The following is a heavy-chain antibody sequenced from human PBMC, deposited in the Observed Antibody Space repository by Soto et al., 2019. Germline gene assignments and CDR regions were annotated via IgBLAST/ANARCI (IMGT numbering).Heavy chain of an antibody. V-gene: IGHV3-66*01. CDR2: IYSGGST. Sequence: PGGSLRLSCAASGFTVSSNYMSWVRQAPGKGLEWVSVIYSGGSTYYADSVKGRFTISRDNSKNTLYLQMNSLRAEDTAVYYCGRVPPRDVFVSGGKGTRVPASS. J-gene: IGHJ6*04. CDR1: GFTVSSNY. D-gene: IGHD3-3*01. CDR3: GRVPPRDVFVS.